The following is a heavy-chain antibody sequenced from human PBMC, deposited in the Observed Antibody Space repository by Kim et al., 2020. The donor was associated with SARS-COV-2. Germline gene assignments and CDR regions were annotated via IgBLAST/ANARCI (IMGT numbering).Heavy chain of an antibody. CDR3: ARGDEYCSGGSCHFDY. Sequence: SLKSRVTISVDTSKNQFSLKLSSVTAADTAVYYCARGDEYCSGGSCHFDYWGQGTLVTVSS. J-gene: IGHJ4*02. D-gene: IGHD2-15*01. V-gene: IGHV4-59*09.